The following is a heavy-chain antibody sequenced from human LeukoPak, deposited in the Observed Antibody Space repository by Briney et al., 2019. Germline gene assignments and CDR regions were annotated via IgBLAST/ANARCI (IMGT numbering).Heavy chain of an antibody. V-gene: IGHV4-59*01. CDR1: GGSINGYY. CDR3: ARAAYCGGDCYYYFDY. J-gene: IGHJ4*02. CDR2: LYYSGNT. D-gene: IGHD2-21*02. Sequence: PSETLSLTCTVSGGSINGYYWTWIRQPPGKGLEWIGYLYYSGNTYYNPSLKSRVTMSVDTSKNQFSLKLSSVTAADTAVYFCARAAYCGGDCYYYFDYWGQGTLVTVSS.